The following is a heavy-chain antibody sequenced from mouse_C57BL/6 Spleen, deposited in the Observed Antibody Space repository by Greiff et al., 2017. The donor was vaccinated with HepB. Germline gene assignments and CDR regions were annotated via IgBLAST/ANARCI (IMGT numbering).Heavy chain of an antibody. CDR1: GYTFTSYW. CDR3: AGYHYGMVFAY. V-gene: IGHV1-64*01. CDR2: IHPNSGST. Sequence: QVQLQQPGAELVKPGASVKLSCKASGYTFTSYWMHWVKQRPGQGLEWIGMIHPNSGSTNYNEKFKSKATLTVDKSSGTAYMQLSSLTSEDSAVYYCAGYHYGMVFAYWGQGTLVTVSA. J-gene: IGHJ3*01. D-gene: IGHD1-1*01.